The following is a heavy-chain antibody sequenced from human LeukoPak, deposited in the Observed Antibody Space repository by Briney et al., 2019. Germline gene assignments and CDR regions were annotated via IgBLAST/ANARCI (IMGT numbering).Heavy chain of an antibody. V-gene: IGHV1-69*13. J-gene: IGHJ3*02. CDR1: GYTFTSYG. Sequence: GASVKVSCKASGYTFTSYGISWVRQAPGQGLEWMGGIIPIFGTANYAQKFQGRVTITADESTSTAYMELSSLRSEDTAVYYCARDLVAGRGPAMWAFDIWGQGTMVTVSS. D-gene: IGHD6-19*01. CDR2: IIPIFGTA. CDR3: ARDLVAGRGPAMWAFDI.